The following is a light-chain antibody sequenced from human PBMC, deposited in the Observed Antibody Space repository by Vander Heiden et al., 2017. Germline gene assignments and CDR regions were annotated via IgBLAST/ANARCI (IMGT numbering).Light chain of an antibody. CDR2: SN. CDR3: AVWDGSLNGWV. J-gene: IGLJ3*02. Sequence: QSVLTQPLSASGTPGQRVTISCSGSSSNIGRDTVNWYQQLQGTAPKRLIYSNDRFSGSKSGTSASRAIRGLQSEDEADYYCAVWDGSLNGWVYGGGTKLTVL. V-gene: IGLV1-44*01. CDR1: SSNIGRDT.